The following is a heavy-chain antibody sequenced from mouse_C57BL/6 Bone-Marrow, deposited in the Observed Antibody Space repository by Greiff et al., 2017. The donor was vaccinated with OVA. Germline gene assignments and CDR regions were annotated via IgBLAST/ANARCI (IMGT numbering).Heavy chain of an antibody. J-gene: IGHJ3*01. CDR3: AKKDDGYYAWFAY. CDR2: IWRGGST. D-gene: IGHD2-3*01. CDR1: GFSLTSYG. V-gene: IGHV2-5*01. Sequence: QVQLQQSGPGLVQPSQSLSITCTVSGFSLTSYGVHWVRQSPGKGLEWLGVIWRGGSTDYTAAFMSRLSITKDNSKSQVFFKMNRLQADDTAIYYCAKKDDGYYAWFAYWGQGTLVTVSA.